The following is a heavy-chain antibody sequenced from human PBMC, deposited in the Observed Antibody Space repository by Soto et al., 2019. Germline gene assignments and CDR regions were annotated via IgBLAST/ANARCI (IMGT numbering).Heavy chain of an antibody. CDR3: VRDKVMTIFGVVMGVFVY. V-gene: IGHV1-18*01. J-gene: IGHJ4*02. Sequence: QVQLVQSGVEVKKPGASVKVSCKTSGFTFSNYGISWVRQAPGQRLEWMGWISGSSGHTSYAQKVQGRVTMTTDTSTSTAYMELRSLRSDDTAVYYCVRDKVMTIFGVVMGVFVYWGQGTLVAVSS. CDR2: ISGSSGHT. D-gene: IGHD3-3*01. CDR1: GFTFSNYG.